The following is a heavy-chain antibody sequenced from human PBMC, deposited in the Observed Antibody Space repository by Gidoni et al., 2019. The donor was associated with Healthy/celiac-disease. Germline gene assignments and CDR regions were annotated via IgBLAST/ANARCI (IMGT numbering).Heavy chain of an antibody. Sequence: QVQLVVLGGGVVQPGRCLRLSCAAAGVTCSRYGMHWVRQAPGKGLEWVAVISYDGSNKYYADSVKGRFTISRDNSKNTLYLQMNSLRAEDTAVYYCAKDRSIYDSSGFFDYWGQGTLVTVSS. J-gene: IGHJ4*02. CDR1: GVTCSRYG. CDR3: AKDRSIYDSSGFFDY. V-gene: IGHV3-30*18. CDR2: ISYDGSNK. D-gene: IGHD3-22*01.